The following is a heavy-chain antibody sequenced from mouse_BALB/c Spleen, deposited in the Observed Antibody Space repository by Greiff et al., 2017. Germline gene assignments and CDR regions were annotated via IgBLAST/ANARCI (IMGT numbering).Heavy chain of an antibody. V-gene: IGHV5-12-2*01. CDR1: GFTFSSYT. J-gene: IGHJ4*01. CDR2: ISNGGGST. D-gene: IGHD2-2*01. Sequence: EVKLMESGGGLVQPGGSLKLSCAASGFTFSSYTMSWVRQTPEKRLEWVAYISNGGGSTYYPDTVKGRFTISRDNAKNTLYLQMSSLKSEDTAMYYCARREGYPYAMDYWGQGTSVTVSS. CDR3: ARREGYPYAMDY.